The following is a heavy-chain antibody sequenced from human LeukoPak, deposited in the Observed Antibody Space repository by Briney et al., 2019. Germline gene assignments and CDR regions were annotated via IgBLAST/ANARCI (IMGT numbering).Heavy chain of an antibody. Sequence: GASVKVSCKASGYTFTGYYMHWVRQAPGQGLEWMGWINPNSGGTNYAQKFQGRATMTRDTSISTAYMELSRLRSDDTAVYYCARDRGGGRQNWFDPWGQGTLVTVSS. CDR1: GYTFTGYY. CDR2: INPNSGGT. J-gene: IGHJ5*02. D-gene: IGHD3-10*01. V-gene: IGHV1-2*02. CDR3: ARDRGGGRQNWFDP.